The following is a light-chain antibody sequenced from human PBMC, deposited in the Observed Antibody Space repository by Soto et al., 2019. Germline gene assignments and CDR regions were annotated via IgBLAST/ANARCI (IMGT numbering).Light chain of an antibody. CDR2: GAS. CDR1: HRLNTY. V-gene: IGKV1-8*01. CDR3: QQYFSYPYT. Sequence: IRMTQSPSSLSTSIGDRVTFTCRASHRLNTYLAWYQQKPGKAPKLLIYGASTLQSGVPSRFSGSGSGTDFTLLISSLQSEDFATYYCQQYFSYPYTFGQGTKLEIK. J-gene: IGKJ2*01.